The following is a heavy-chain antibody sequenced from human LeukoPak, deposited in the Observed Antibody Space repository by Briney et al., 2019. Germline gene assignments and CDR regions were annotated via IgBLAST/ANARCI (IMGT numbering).Heavy chain of an antibody. CDR3: AKDIGPGTGGRQQFFLDAFDI. D-gene: IGHD6-13*01. Sequence: QPGGSLRLSCAASGFTFSSYAMSWVRQPPGKGLEWVSVMSGSGGSTDYADSVKGRFTISRDNSKNTLFLQMNSLRAEDTAVYYCAKDIGPGTGGRQQFFLDAFDIWGQGTMVTVSS. CDR1: GFTFSSYA. V-gene: IGHV3-23*01. CDR2: MSGSGGST. J-gene: IGHJ3*02.